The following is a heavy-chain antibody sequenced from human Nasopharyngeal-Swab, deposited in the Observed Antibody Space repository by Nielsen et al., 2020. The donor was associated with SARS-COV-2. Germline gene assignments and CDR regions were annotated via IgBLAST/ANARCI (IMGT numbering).Heavy chain of an antibody. CDR2: ISIGGGGTT. CDR1: GFTFSNYA. D-gene: IGHD1-1*01. V-gene: IGHV3-23*01. CDR3: AKPTGTPLYYYVDV. J-gene: IGHJ6*03. Sequence: GESLNISCAASGFTFSNYAMSWVRQAPGKGLEWFSVISIGGGGTTFYADSVKGRFTISRDNSKNTLFLQMNSLRVEDTAVYYCAKPTGTPLYYYVDVWGRGTTVTVSS.